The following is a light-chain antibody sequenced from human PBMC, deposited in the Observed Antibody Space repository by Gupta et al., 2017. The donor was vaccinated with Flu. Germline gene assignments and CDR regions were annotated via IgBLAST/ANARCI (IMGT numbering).Light chain of an antibody. CDR2: DDS. Sequence: SYVLTQPPSVSVAPGQTARITCGGDNIGDKSVQWYQQKPGQAPVVVVYDDSDRPSGIPERFSGSNSGNTATLTITWVEAGDEAAYSCQVWDTNNDHSEVLFGGGTKLTVL. CDR1: NIGDKS. J-gene: IGLJ2*01. V-gene: IGLV3-21*02. CDR3: QVWDTNNDHSEVL.